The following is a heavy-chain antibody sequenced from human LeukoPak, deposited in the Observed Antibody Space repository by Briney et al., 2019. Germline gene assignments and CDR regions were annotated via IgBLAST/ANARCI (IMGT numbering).Heavy chain of an antibody. CDR3: ARWFGEPPNFDF. D-gene: IGHD3-10*01. V-gene: IGHV3-23*01. J-gene: IGHJ4*02. Sequence: GGSLRLSCTGSGFTFRNYAVSWVRQASGQGLEWVSTISGDAADTFYANSVKGRFSISRDNFSNRVFLQLNSVTAEDTAIYYCARWFGEPPNFDFWGQGTLVTVSS. CDR1: GFTFRNYA. CDR2: ISGDAADT.